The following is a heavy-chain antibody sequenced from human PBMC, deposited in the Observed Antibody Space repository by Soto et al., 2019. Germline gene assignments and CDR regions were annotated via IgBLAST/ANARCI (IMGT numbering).Heavy chain of an antibody. J-gene: IGHJ1*01. V-gene: IGHV3-21*06. Sequence: GGSLRLSCAASGFMFSAYTMNWVRQAPGKGLEWLSSISDDSSYIDYADSLRGRFTVSRDNARNSLYLQIDSLGVEDTAVYYCATPYYFNHWGPGTLVTVSS. CDR1: GFMFSAYT. D-gene: IGHD3-16*01. CDR3: ATPYYFNH. CDR2: ISDDSSYI.